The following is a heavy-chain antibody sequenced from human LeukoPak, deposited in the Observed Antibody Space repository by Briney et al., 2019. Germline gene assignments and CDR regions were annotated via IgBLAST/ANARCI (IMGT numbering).Heavy chain of an antibody. V-gene: IGHV4-39*01. CDR2: VYYSGST. CDR1: GGSIRFSSYY. J-gene: IGHJ5*02. D-gene: IGHD3-3*01. Sequence: PSETLSLTCTVSGGSIRFSSYYWGWIRQPPGKGLEWIGSVYYSGSTYSNPSLKSRVTISVDTSKNQFSLKLSSVTAADTAVYYCARMNNEFWSWVQGTLVTVSS. CDR3: ARMNNEFWS.